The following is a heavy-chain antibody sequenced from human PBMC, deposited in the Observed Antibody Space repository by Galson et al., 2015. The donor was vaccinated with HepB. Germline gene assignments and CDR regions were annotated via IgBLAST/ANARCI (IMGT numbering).Heavy chain of an antibody. CDR2: ISSDEGST. Sequence: SLRLSCAASEFTFSTYTLHWVRQAPGKGLEYVSSISSDEGSTYYADSVKGRFTISRDNSKNTLYLQMGSLRPEDMAVYYCARSRGASSAYYGLDYWGQGTLVTVSS. V-gene: IGHV3-64*02. CDR1: EFTFSTYT. D-gene: IGHD3-22*01. J-gene: IGHJ4*02. CDR3: ARSRGASSAYYGLDY.